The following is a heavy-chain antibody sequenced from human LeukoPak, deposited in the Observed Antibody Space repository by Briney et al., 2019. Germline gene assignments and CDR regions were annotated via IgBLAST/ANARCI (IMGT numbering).Heavy chain of an antibody. CDR3: ARAKASGYSYGYEGWFDP. CDR2: INHSGST. D-gene: IGHD5-18*01. V-gene: IGHV4-34*01. CDR1: GFTFSNYN. J-gene: IGHJ5*02. Sequence: GSLRLSXAASGFTFSNYNMIWVRQPPGKGLEWIGEINHSGSTNYNPSLKSRVTISVDTSKNQFSLKLSSVTAADTAVYYCARAKASGYSYGYEGWFDPWGQGTLVTVSS.